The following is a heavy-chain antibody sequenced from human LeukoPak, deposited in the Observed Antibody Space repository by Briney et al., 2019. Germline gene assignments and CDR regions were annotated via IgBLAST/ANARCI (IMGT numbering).Heavy chain of an antibody. D-gene: IGHD6-19*01. V-gene: IGHV3-21*01. CDR3: ARPEYSSGWYGY. Sequence: KPGGSLRLSCAASGFTFSSYSMNWVRQAPGKGLEWVSSISSSSSYIYYADSVKGRFTISRNNAKNSLYLQMNSLRAEDTAVYYCARPEYSSGWYGYWGQGTLVTVSS. CDR2: ISSSSSYI. CDR1: GFTFSSYS. J-gene: IGHJ4*02.